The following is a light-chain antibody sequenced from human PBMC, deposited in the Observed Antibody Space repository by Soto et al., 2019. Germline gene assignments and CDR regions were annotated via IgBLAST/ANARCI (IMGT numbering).Light chain of an antibody. J-gene: IGLJ2*01. CDR1: SSDVGGYNY. V-gene: IGLV2-14*01. CDR3: SSYTGSSTYVV. CDR2: DVS. Sequence: QSALTQPASVSGSPGQSITISCTGTSSDVGGYNYVSWYQQHPGKAPKLMIYDVSNRPSGVSNRFSGSKSANTASLTISGLQAEDGADYYCSSYTGSSTYVVFGGGTKLTDL.